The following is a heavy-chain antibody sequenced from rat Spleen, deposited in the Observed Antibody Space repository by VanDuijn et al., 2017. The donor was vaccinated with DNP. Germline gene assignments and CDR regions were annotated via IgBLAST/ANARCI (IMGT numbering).Heavy chain of an antibody. CDR1: GFTFSNYY. V-gene: IGHV5-25*01. CDR3: TKDAFDY. Sequence: EVQLVESGGGLVQPGRSMKLSCAVSGFTFSNYYLAWVRQAPTKGLEWVAAISPGGGNTYYRDSVKGRFTISRDNGKSTLYLQMESLRSEDTATYYCTKDAFDYWGQGVMVTVSS. CDR2: ISPGGGNT. J-gene: IGHJ2*01.